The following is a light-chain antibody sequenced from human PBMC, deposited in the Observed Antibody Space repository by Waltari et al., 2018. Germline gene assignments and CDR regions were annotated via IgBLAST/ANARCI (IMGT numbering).Light chain of an antibody. CDR1: SSDVGSYNL. Sequence: QSALTQPASVSGSPGQSITISCTGTSSDVGSYNLVSWYQHYPGKAPKLMIYEGTKRPSGVSNRFSGAKSGNTASLTISGRQAEDEADYHCCSYAHSSRVVFGGGTKVTVL. CDR3: CSYAHSSRVV. J-gene: IGLJ2*01. CDR2: EGT. V-gene: IGLV2-23*01.